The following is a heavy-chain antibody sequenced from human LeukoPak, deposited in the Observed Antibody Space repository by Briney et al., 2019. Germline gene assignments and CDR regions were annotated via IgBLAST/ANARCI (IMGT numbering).Heavy chain of an antibody. CDR3: AKDRAIVVYNWFDP. CDR1: GITLSNYG. Sequence: GGSLRLSCAVSGITLSNYGMSWVRQAPGKGLEWVAGVSDSGGRTNYADSVKGRFTISRDNSKNTLYLQMNSLRAEDTAVYYCAKDRAIVVYNWFDPWGQGTLVTVSS. D-gene: IGHD3-22*01. V-gene: IGHV3-23*01. CDR2: VSDSGGRT. J-gene: IGHJ5*02.